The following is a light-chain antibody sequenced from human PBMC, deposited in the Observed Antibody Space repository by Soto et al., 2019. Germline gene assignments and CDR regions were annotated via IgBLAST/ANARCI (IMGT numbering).Light chain of an antibody. V-gene: IGKV4-1*01. CDR2: WAS. J-gene: IGKJ4*01. Sequence: DIVMTQSPDSLAVSLGERGTINCKSSQSVLYSSNDKNYLAWYQQKPGQPPNLLIYWASTRESGVPDRFSGSGSGTDFTLTISSLQAEDVAFYYCQQYYSTPLTFGGGTKVEIK. CDR1: QSVLYSSNDKNY. CDR3: QQYYSTPLT.